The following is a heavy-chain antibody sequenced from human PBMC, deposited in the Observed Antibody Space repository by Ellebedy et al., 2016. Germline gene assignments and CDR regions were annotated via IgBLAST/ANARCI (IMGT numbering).Heavy chain of an antibody. V-gene: IGHV3-21*01. D-gene: IGHD3-10*01. CDR1: GFNFSSYN. Sequence: GGSLRLXCAVSGFNFSSYNMNWVRQAPGKGLEWVSFISSGSTYIYYTDSVKGRFTISRHNSKNSLYLLMNSLRAEDTAIYYCARDHYYGSGRENDYWGQGTLVTVSS. J-gene: IGHJ4*02. CDR3: ARDHYYGSGRENDY. CDR2: ISSGSTYI.